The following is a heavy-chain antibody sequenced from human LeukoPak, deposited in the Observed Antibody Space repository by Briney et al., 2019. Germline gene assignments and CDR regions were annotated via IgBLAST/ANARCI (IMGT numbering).Heavy chain of an antibody. Sequence: SETLSLTCTVSGGSISSYYWSWIRQPARKGLEWIGRIYTSGSTNYNPSLKSRVTMSVDTSKNQFSLKLSSVTAADTAVYYCARAHSSGRYYYYGMDVWGQGTTVTVSS. CDR3: ARAHSSGRYYYYGMDV. CDR2: IYTSGST. D-gene: IGHD6-19*01. J-gene: IGHJ6*02. V-gene: IGHV4-4*07. CDR1: GGSISSYY.